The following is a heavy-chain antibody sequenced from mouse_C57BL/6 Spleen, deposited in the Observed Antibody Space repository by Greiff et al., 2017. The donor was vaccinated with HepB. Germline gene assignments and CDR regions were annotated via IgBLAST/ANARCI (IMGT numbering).Heavy chain of an antibody. CDR3: ARGKTTVVAGDFDY. CDR1: GYAFTNYL. Sequence: VHLVESGAELVRPGTSVKVSCKASGYAFTNYLIEWVKQRPGQGLEWIGVINPGSGGTNYNEKFKGKATLTADKSSSTAYMQLSSLTSEDSAVYFCARGKTTVVAGDFDYWGQGTTLTVSS. J-gene: IGHJ2*01. D-gene: IGHD1-1*01. V-gene: IGHV1-54*01. CDR2: INPGSGGT.